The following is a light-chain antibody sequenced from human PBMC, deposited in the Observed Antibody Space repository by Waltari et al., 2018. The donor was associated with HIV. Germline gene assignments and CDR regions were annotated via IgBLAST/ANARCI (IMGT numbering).Light chain of an antibody. CDR1: QSVGSTY. J-gene: IGKJ1*01. V-gene: IGKV3-20*01. CDR3: QHFSSSRWT. Sequence: EIVLTQSPVTLSLSPGERATLSCRASQSVGSTYLAWYQQKPGQAPRLLIYGASRRATGIPDRFSGSGSGTDFTLTISRLEPEDSAVYYCQHFSSSRWTFGQGTKVEIK. CDR2: GAS.